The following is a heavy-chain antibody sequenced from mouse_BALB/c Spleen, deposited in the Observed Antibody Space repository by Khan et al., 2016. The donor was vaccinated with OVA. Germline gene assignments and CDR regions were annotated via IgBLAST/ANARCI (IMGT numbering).Heavy chain of an antibody. CDR2: INPSTGYT. D-gene: IGHD1-1*01. V-gene: IGHV1-4*01. Sequence: QMQLEESGAELAKPGASVKMSCKASGYTFINYRILWVKQRPGQGLEWIGYINPSTGYTEYNQNFKDKATLTADKSSSTASMQLSSLTSEDSAVYYCARRGLRWDFDYWGQGTTLTVSS. J-gene: IGHJ2*01. CDR3: ARRGLRWDFDY. CDR1: GYTFINYR.